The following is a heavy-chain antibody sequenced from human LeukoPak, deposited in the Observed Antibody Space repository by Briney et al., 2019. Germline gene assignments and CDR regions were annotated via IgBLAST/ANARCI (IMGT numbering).Heavy chain of an antibody. Sequence: GGSLRLSCVASGFTFSRFWMSWVRQAPGKGLEWVSYISSSGSTIYYADSVKGRFTISRDNAKNSLYLEVISLTAEDTAVYYCAKDDAWIRFGEWSQGTLVTVSS. J-gene: IGHJ4*02. D-gene: IGHD3-10*01. CDR2: ISSSGSTI. CDR3: AKDDAWIRFGE. CDR1: GFTFSRFW. V-gene: IGHV3-48*04.